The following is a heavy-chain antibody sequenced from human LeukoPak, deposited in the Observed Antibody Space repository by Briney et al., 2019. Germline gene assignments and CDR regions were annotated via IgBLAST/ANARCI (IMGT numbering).Heavy chain of an antibody. V-gene: IGHV3-23*01. CDR2: VSVGGSST. D-gene: IGHD1-26*01. Sequence: GGSLRLSCAASGFTFSNYALTWVRQAPGKGLEWVSTVSVGGSSTYYADSVKGRFTISRDNSESTLYLQMSGLRAEDTAVYYSAKTSYSGSYYYYYYCMDVWGKGTTVTVSS. CDR1: GFTFSNYA. J-gene: IGHJ6*03. CDR3: AKTSYSGSYYYYYYCMDV.